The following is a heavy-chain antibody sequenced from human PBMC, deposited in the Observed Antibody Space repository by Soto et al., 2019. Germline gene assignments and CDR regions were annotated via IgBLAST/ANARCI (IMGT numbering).Heavy chain of an antibody. D-gene: IGHD3-22*01. CDR3: ARQRRYYYDSSGYPDY. CDR2: IYYTGST. J-gene: IGHJ4*02. Sequence: SETLSLTCTVSGGSIISSSYYWGWIRQPPGKWLEWIGSIYYTGSTYYNPSLKSRVTISVDTSKNQFSLKLSSVTAADTAVYYCARQRRYYYDSSGYPDYWGQGTLVTVSS. V-gene: IGHV4-39*01. CDR1: GGSIISSSYY.